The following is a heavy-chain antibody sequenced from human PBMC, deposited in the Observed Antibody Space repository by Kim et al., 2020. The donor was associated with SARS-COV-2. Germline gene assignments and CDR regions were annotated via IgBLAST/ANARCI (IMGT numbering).Heavy chain of an antibody. J-gene: IGHJ6*02. D-gene: IGHD6-13*01. Sequence: SVKVSCKASGFTFTSSAVQWVRQARGQRLEWIGWIVVGSGNTNYAQKFQERVTITRDMSTSTAYMELSSLRSEDTAVYYCAADRYSSSWYFTLPGGMDVWGQGTTVTVSS. CDR2: IVVGSGNT. CDR1: GFTFTSSA. V-gene: IGHV1-58*01. CDR3: AADRYSSSWYFTLPGGMDV.